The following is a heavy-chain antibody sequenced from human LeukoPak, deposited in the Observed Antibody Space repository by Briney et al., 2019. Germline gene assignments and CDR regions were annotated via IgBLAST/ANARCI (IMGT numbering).Heavy chain of an antibody. CDR1: GGTFSSYT. Sequence: ASVKVSCKASGGTFSSYTISWVRQAPGQGLEWMGRIIPILGIANYAQKFQGRVTITADKSTSTAYMELSSLRSEDTAVYYCSSIVATIPKDYYYCCGMDVWGQGTTVTVSS. CDR2: IIPILGIA. V-gene: IGHV1-69*02. D-gene: IGHD5-12*01. CDR3: SSIVATIPKDYYYCCGMDV. J-gene: IGHJ6*02.